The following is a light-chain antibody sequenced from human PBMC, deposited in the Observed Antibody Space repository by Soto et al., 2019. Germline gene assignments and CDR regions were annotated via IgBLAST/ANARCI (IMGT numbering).Light chain of an antibody. CDR2: LAS. Sequence: IVVTQSPLSLPVTPGEPASISCRSSQSLLHSDGYNYLDWYLQKPGQSPQLLISLASNRASGVPDRFSGSGSGTDFTLKISRVEAEDAGAYYCMQALQTPRTFGQGTKV. J-gene: IGKJ1*01. V-gene: IGKV2-28*01. CDR1: QSLLHSDGYNY. CDR3: MQALQTPRT.